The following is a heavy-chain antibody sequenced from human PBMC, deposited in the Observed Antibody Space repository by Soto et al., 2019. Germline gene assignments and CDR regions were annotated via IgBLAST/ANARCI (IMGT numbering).Heavy chain of an antibody. V-gene: IGHV3-23*01. CDR1: GFTFSSSA. J-gene: IGHJ4*02. Sequence: EVQLLESGGGLVQPGGSLRLSCAASGFTFSSSAMSWVRQAPGKGLEWVSAISGSGSRTYYADSVKGRLTISRDNSKNTLYLQMNSLRADDTAVYYCAKESSSGWYWGQGILVTVSS. CDR2: ISGSGSRT. CDR3: AKESSSGWY. D-gene: IGHD6-19*01.